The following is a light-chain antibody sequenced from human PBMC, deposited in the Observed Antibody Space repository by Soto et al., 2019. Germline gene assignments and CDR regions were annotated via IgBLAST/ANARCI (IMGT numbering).Light chain of an antibody. V-gene: IGKV2-24*01. CDR2: RVS. Sequence: DVVLTQTPLSSPVTLGQAASISCRSSQGLVYSDGNTYLSWLQQRPGQPPRLLIYRVSNRFSGVPDRFSGSGAGTDFTLKINRVEAEDVGIYYCVQFAHFPRTFGQGTKVEIK. CDR3: VQFAHFPRT. CDR1: QGLVYSDGNTY. J-gene: IGKJ1*01.